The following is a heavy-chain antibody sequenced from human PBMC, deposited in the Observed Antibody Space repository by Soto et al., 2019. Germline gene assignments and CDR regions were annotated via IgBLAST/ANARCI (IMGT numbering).Heavy chain of an antibody. J-gene: IGHJ6*02. V-gene: IGHV5-51*01. D-gene: IGHD6-13*01. CDR3: ARQGSRKPTSIAAAGTWYYYYGIDV. CDR2: IYPGDSDT. CDR1: GYSFTSYW. Sequence: GESLKISCKGSGYSFTSYWIGWVRQMPGKGLEWMGIIYPGDSDTRYSPSFQGQVTISADKSISTAYLQWSSLKASDTAMYYCARQGSRKPTSIAAAGTWYYYYGIDVCGQRTTGTVSS.